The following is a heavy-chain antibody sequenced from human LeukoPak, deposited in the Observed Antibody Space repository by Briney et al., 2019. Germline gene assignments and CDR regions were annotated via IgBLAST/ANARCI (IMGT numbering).Heavy chain of an antibody. J-gene: IGHJ6*03. CDR3: ARESWNYGSGSLYYYYYMDV. Sequence: ESLRLSCIASGFTFKNHAMTWIRQPPGKGLEWIGYIYYSGSTNYNPSLKSRVTISVDTSKNQFSLKLSSVTAADTAVYYCARESWNYGSGSLYYYYYMDVWGKGTTVTVSS. V-gene: IGHV4-59*11. D-gene: IGHD3-10*01. CDR2: IYYSGST. CDR1: GFTFKNHA.